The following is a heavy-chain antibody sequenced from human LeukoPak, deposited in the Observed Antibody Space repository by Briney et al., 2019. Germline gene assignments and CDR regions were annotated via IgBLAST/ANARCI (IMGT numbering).Heavy chain of an antibody. CDR3: AKDRDSYDRNYPYYGLDV. CDR1: GFTFSNYA. D-gene: IGHD5-18*01. J-gene: IGHJ6*02. CDR2: ITGRGGST. V-gene: IGHV3-23*01. Sequence: GGSLRLSCAASGFTFSNYAMSWVRQAPGKGLEWISGITGRGGSTHYADSGKGRFTITRDNSKNTLYLQMNSLRGEDTAVYYCAKDRDSYDRNYPYYGLDVWGQGSTVTVSS.